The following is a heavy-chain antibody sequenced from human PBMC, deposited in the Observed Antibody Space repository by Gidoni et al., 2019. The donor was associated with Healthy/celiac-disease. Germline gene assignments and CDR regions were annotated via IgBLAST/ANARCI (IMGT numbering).Heavy chain of an antibody. CDR1: GFTFSSDA. V-gene: IGHV3-23*01. CDR3: ARSQRPVVDY. CDR2: ISGSGGST. J-gene: IGHJ4*02. Sequence: EVQLLESGGGLVQPGGSLRLSCAAAGFTFSSDAMSWVRPAPGKGLEWVSAISGSGGSTYYADSVKGRFTISRDTSKNTLYLQMNSLRAEDTAVYYCARSQRPVVDYWGQGTLVTVSS.